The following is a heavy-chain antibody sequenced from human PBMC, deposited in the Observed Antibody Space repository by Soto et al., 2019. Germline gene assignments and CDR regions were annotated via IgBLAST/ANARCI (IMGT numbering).Heavy chain of an antibody. J-gene: IGHJ4*02. CDR2: ISDSGST. D-gene: IGHD2-2*01. V-gene: IGHV3-23*01. CDR3: AKNKGGNYCSRTSCLYSFDY. CDR1: GFTFSTYA. Sequence: EVQLLESGGGLVQPGGSLRLSCAASGFTFSTYAMSWVRQAPGKGLEWVSTISDSGSTYYADSVKGRFTISRDNSRNSLYLVMNSLRAEDTAVYYCAKNKGGNYCSRTSCLYSFDYWGQGSLVTVSS.